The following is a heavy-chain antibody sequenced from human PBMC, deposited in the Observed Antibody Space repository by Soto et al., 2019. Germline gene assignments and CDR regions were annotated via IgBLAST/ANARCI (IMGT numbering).Heavy chain of an antibody. Sequence: SETLSLTCAVYGGSFSGYYWSWIRQPPGKGLEWIGEINHSGSTNYNPSLKSRVTISVDTSKNQFSLKLSSVTAADTAVYYCARAWGRRIQLWLLYYFDYWGQGTLVTVSS. CDR1: GGSFSGYY. J-gene: IGHJ4*02. CDR3: ARAWGRRIQLWLLYYFDY. V-gene: IGHV4-34*01. CDR2: INHSGST. D-gene: IGHD5-18*01.